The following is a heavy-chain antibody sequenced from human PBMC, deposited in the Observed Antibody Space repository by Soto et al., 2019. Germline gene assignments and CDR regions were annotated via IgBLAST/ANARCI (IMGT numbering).Heavy chain of an antibody. CDR2: INPKSGAT. CDR1: GHSFSAYF. D-gene: IGHD3-3*01. J-gene: IGHJ6*02. Sequence: ASLEVSCKDPGHSFSAYFMRWVRQAPGQGLECMGWINPKSGATEDAERFQGRATMTRDTSITTAYMELSGLRSDDTAVYYCARALVRFLEWVPDSYYYTMDVWGQGTTVTVSS. CDR3: ARALVRFLEWVPDSYYYTMDV. V-gene: IGHV1-2*02.